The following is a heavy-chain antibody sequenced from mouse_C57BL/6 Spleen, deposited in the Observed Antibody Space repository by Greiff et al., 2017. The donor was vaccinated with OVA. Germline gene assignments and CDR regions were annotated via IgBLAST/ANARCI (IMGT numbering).Heavy chain of an antibody. D-gene: IGHD2-1*01. CDR1: GYTFTSYW. CDR2: IDPSDSYT. Sequence: VQLQQPGAELVKPGASVKLSCKASGYTFTSYWMQWVKQRPGQGLEWIGEIDPSDSYTNYNQKFKGKATLTVDKSSSTAYMQLSSLTSEDSAVYDCARGEESYGNYEAYWDQGTLVTVSA. CDR3: ARGEESYGNYEAY. V-gene: IGHV1-50*01. J-gene: IGHJ3*01.